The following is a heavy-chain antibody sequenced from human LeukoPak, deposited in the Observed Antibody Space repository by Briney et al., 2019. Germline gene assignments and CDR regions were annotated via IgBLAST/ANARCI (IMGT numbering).Heavy chain of an antibody. Sequence: ASVKVSRKTSGYSENFYGITWVRQVAGQGLEWMGWISAQHGQTEYAPNSQDRVTMTTDTYTNTAYMELRSLRSDDTAVYYCATDPVGYCSANGCYSVDYWGQGTLVTVSS. CDR3: ATDPVGYCSANGCYSVDY. J-gene: IGHJ4*02. V-gene: IGHV1-18*01. CDR1: GYSENFYG. CDR2: ISAQHGQT. D-gene: IGHD2-15*01.